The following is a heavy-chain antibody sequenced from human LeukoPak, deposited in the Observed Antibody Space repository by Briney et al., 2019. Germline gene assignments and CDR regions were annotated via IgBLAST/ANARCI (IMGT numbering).Heavy chain of an antibody. J-gene: IGHJ3*02. CDR2: ISAYNGNT. CDR1: GYTFTSYG. CDR3: ARYMTDAWHYYDSSGYHQPRHAFDI. V-gene: IGHV1-18*01. D-gene: IGHD3-22*01. Sequence: GASVKVSCKASGYTFTSYGISWVRQAPGQGLEWMGWISAYNGNTNYAQKLQGRVTMTTDTSTSTAYMELRSLRSDDTAVYYCARYMTDAWHYYDSSGYHQPRHAFDIWGQGTMVTVSS.